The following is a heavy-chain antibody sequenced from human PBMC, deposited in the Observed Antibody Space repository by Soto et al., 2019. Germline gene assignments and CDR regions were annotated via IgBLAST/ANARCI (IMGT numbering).Heavy chain of an antibody. V-gene: IGHV3-23*01. CDR1: GFTFSSYA. D-gene: IGHD6-19*01. CDR3: AKRLSYTSAWYYFDY. CDR2: ISGSGGST. J-gene: IGHJ4*02. Sequence: GGSLRLSCAASGFTFSSYAMSWVRQAPGKGLEWVSAISGSGGSTYYADSVKGRFTISRDNSKNKLYLQMNNLRAEDMVLYYCAKRLSYTSAWYYFDYWGQGTLVTVSS.